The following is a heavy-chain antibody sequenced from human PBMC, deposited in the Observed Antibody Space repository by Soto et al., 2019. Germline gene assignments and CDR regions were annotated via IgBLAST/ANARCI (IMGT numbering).Heavy chain of an antibody. CDR3: ARDVYTYYYDSSGYYGPFFDY. CDR2: INPSGGST. D-gene: IGHD3-22*01. J-gene: IGHJ4*02. Sequence: ASVKVSCKASGYTFTSYYMHWVRQAPGQGXEWMGIINPSGGSTSYAQKFQGRVTMTRDTSTSTVYMELSSLRSEDTAVYYCARDVYTYYYDSSGYYGPFFDYWGQGTLVTVSS. V-gene: IGHV1-46*01. CDR1: GYTFTSYY.